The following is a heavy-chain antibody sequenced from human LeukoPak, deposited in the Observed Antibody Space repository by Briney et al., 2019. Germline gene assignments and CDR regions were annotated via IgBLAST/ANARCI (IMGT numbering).Heavy chain of an antibody. V-gene: IGHV3-21*01. J-gene: IGHJ4*02. CDR2: ISSSSSYI. Sequence: PGGSLRLSCAASGFTFSSYSMNWVRQAPGKRLEWVSSISSSSSYIYYADSVKGRFTISRDNAKNSLYLQMNSLRAEDTAVYYCARALNSSWYLWGQGTLVTVSS. D-gene: IGHD6-13*01. CDR1: GFTFSSYS. CDR3: ARALNSSWYL.